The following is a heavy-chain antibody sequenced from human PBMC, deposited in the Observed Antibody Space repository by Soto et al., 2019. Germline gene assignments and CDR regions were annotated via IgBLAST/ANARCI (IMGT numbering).Heavy chain of an antibody. CDR3: ARDVSPNYYYYYGMDV. CDR2: IIPIFGTA. D-gene: IGHD2-8*01. J-gene: IGHJ6*02. Sequence: SVKVSCKASGGTFSSYAISWVRQAPGQGLEWMGGIIPIFGTANYAQRFQGRVTITADKSTSTAYMELSSLRSEDTAVYYCARDVSPNYYYYYGMDVWGQGTTVTVSS. V-gene: IGHV1-69*06. CDR1: GGTFSSYA.